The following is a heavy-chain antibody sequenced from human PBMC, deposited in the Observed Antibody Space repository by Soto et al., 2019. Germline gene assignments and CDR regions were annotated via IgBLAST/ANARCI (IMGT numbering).Heavy chain of an antibody. V-gene: IGHV3-30-3*01. CDR2: ISYDGSNK. CDR1: GFTFSSYA. CDR3: ARDYYYGMDV. J-gene: IGHJ6*02. Sequence: QVQLVESGGGVVQPGRSLRLSCAASGFTFSSYAMHWVRQAPGKGLEWVAVISYDGSNKYYADSVKGRFTISRDNSKNTLYLQMNRLRAEDTAVYYCARDYYYGMDVWVQGTTVTVSS.